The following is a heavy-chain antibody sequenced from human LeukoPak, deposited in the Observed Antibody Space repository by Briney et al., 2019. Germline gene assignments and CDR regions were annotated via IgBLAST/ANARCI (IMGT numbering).Heavy chain of an antibody. J-gene: IGHJ4*02. D-gene: IGHD2-2*01. CDR1: GFTFSSYG. CDR2: IWYDGSNK. CDR3: ARVGYCSSTACSDY. Sequence: PGRSLKLSCAASGFTFSSYGMHWVRQAPGKGLEWVAVIWYDGSNKYYADSVKGRFTISRDNSKNTLYLQMNSLRVEDTAVYYCARVGYCSSTACSDYWGQGTLVTVSS. V-gene: IGHV3-33*01.